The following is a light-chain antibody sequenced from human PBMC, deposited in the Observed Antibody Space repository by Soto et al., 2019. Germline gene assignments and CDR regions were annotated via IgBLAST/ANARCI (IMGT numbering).Light chain of an antibody. Sequence: AILMTQSPSSFSASTGDRVTITCRASQGISSYLAWYQQKPGKAPKLLIYTASTLQSGVPSRFSGSGSGTDFTLTISCQQSEDFATYYCQQYYSYPSITFGQGTRLEIK. CDR3: QQYYSYPSIT. J-gene: IGKJ5*01. V-gene: IGKV1-8*01. CDR1: QGISSY. CDR2: TAS.